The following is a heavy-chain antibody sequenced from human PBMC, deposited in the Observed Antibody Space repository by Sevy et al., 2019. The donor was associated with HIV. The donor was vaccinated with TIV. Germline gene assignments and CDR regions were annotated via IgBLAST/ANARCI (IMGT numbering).Heavy chain of an antibody. CDR2: IISSGSSK. J-gene: IGHJ4*02. Sequence: GGSLRLSCAASGFTFSSYSMHWVRQAPGKGLEWVSNIISSGSSKYYADSVKGRFTISRDNAKNSLFLQMNSLRAEDTAVYYCARGPHHYYDSSAFFDYWGQGTLVTVSS. V-gene: IGHV3-48*04. CDR3: ARGPHHYYDSSAFFDY. CDR1: GFTFSSYS. D-gene: IGHD3-22*01.